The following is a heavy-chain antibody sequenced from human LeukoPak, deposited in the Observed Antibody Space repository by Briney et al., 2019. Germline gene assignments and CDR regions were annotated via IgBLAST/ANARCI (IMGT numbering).Heavy chain of an antibody. J-gene: IGHJ6*03. CDR3: AKEGPPGGYDFWSGYYSRDYYYYYYYMDV. CDR1: GFTFSSYG. CDR2: IWYDGSNK. Sequence: GGSLRLSCAASGFTFSSYGMHWVRQAPGKGLEWVAVIWYDGSNKYYADSVKGRFTISRDNSKNTLYLQMNSLRAEDTAVYYCAKEGPPGGYDFWSGYYSRDYYYYYYYMDVWGKGTTVTVSS. D-gene: IGHD3-3*01. V-gene: IGHV3-33*06.